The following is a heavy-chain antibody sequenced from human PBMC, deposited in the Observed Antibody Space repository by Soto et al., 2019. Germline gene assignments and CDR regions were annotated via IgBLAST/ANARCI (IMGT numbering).Heavy chain of an antibody. V-gene: IGHV3-74*01. J-gene: IGHJ4*02. Sequence: GGSLRLSCAASGFTFSSYWMHWVRQAPGKGLVWVSRINSDGSSTSYADSVKGRFTISRDNAKNTLYLQMNSLRAEDTAVYYCAIRASYYDSSGYFGYWGQGTLVTVSS. D-gene: IGHD3-22*01. CDR3: AIRASYYDSSGYFGY. CDR1: GFTFSSYW. CDR2: INSDGSST.